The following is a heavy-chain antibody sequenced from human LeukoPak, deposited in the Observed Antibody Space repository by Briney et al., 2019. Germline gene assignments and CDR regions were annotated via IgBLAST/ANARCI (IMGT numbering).Heavy chain of an antibody. CDR1: GFTFSSYW. D-gene: IGHD5-18*01. CDR2: IKQDGSEK. CDR3: ARVYGVSGYSYGYRFDY. Sequence: GGSLRLSCAASGFTFSSYWMSWVRQAPGKGLEWVANIKQDGSEKYYVDSVKGRFTISRDNAKNSLYLQMNSLRAEDTAVYYCARVYGVSGYSYGYRFDYWGQGTLVTVSS. V-gene: IGHV3-7*01. J-gene: IGHJ4*02.